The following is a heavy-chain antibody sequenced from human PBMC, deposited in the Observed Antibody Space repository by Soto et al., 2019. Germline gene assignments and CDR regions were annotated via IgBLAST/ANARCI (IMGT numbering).Heavy chain of an antibody. Sequence: GGSLRLSCAASGFPFISYSMNWVRQATGKGLEWVSAISGSGGNTYYADSAKGRFTISRDNSKNTLYLQMNSLRAEDTAVYYCAKDESGQWPRVSDYWGQGTLVTVSS. J-gene: IGHJ4*02. CDR1: GFPFISYS. V-gene: IGHV3-23*01. CDR3: AKDESGQWPRVSDY. D-gene: IGHD6-19*01. CDR2: ISGSGGNT.